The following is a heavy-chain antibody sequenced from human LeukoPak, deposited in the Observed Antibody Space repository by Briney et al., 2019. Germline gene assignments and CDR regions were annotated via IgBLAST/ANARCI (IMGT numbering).Heavy chain of an antibody. J-gene: IGHJ3*02. CDR1: GFTFSSYA. CDR3: ARTMVRGVKFALHDAFDI. Sequence: GGSLRLSCAASGFTFSSYAMHWVRQAPGKGLEWVAVISYDGSNKYYADSVKGRFTISRDNSKNTLYLQMNSLRAEDTAVYYCARTMVRGVKFALHDAFDIWGQGTMVTVSS. D-gene: IGHD3-10*01. CDR2: ISYDGSNK. V-gene: IGHV3-30*14.